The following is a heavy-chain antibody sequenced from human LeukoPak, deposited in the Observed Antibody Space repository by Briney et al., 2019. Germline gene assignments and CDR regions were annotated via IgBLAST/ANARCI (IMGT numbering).Heavy chain of an antibody. CDR3: ARVESGGSCYDY. D-gene: IGHD2-15*01. CDR2: IIPILSIA. J-gene: IGHJ4*02. Sequence: SVKVSCKASGGTFSSYAISWVRQAPGQGLEWMGRIIPILSIANYAQKFQGRVTITADKSTSTAYMELSSLRSEDTAVYYCARVESGGSCYDYWGQGTLVTVSS. V-gene: IGHV1-69*04. CDR1: GGTFSSYA.